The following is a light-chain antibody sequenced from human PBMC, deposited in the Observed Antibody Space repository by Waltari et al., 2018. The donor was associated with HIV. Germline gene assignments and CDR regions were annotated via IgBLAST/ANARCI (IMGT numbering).Light chain of an antibody. CDR3: STHTSIRTYV. V-gene: IGLV2-14*01. CDR1: SSDVGNS. CDR2: EVS. J-gene: IGLJ1*01. Sequence: QSALTQPASVSGSPGQSLTISCTGPSSDVGNSVSWYQQHPGKAPKLMIYEVSNRPSGVSNRFSGSKFGNTASLTISGLQAEDEADYYCSTHTSIRTYVFGSGTRVTV.